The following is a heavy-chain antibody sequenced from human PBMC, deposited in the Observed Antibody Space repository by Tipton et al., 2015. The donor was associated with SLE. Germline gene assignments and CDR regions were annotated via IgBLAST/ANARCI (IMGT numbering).Heavy chain of an antibody. CDR1: GFTFSCYW. J-gene: IGHJ5*02. CDR3: ARGDNTGGS. Sequence: SLRLSCAASGFTFSCYWMTWVRQAPGKGLEWVASIKQDGREKNYVDPVKGRFTISRDNAKNSVSLQMNSLRAEDTAVYYCARGDNTGGSWGQGTLVTVSS. CDR2: IKQDGREK. D-gene: IGHD1-14*01. V-gene: IGHV3-7*01.